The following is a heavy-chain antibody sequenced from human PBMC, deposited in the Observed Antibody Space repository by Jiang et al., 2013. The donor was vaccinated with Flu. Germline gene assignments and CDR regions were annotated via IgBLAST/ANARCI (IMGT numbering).Heavy chain of an antibody. CDR1: GYSFTSYW. D-gene: IGHD2-15*01. Sequence: GAEVKKPGESLKISCKGSGYSFTSYWIGWVRQMPGKGLEWMGIIYPGDSDTRYSPSFQGQVTISADKSISTAYLQWSSLKASDTAMYYCARKYCSGGSCYSGFDYWGQGTLVTVSS. V-gene: IGHV5-51*01. CDR2: IYPGDSDT. J-gene: IGHJ4*02. CDR3: ARKYCSGGSCYSGFDY.